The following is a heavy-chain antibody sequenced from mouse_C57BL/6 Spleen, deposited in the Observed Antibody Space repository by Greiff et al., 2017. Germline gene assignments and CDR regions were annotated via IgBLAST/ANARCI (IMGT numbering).Heavy chain of an antibody. CDR3: ARALRPEYYAMDY. CDR2: IDPEAGDT. D-gene: IGHD1-1*01. CDR1: GFNIKAYY. J-gene: IGHJ4*01. Sequence: EVQLQQSGAELVKPGASVKLSCTASGFNIKAYYMHWVKQRTEQGLEWIGRIDPEAGDTKYAPKFQGKATITADTSSNTAYLQLSSLTSEDTAVYYCARALRPEYYAMDYWGQGTSVTVSS. V-gene: IGHV14-2*01.